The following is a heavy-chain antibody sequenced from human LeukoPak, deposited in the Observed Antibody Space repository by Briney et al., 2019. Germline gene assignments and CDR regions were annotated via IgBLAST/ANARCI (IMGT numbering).Heavy chain of an antibody. J-gene: IGHJ5*02. CDR3: ARYLASAGTNWFDP. Sequence: ASVKVSCKASGYTFTSYDISWVRQAPGQGLEWMGWISAYNGNTNYAQNLQGRVTTTTDTPTSTAYMELTSLRSDDTAVYYCARYLASAGTNWFDPWGQGTLVTVSS. CDR1: GYTFTSYD. V-gene: IGHV1-18*01. D-gene: IGHD6-13*01. CDR2: ISAYNGNT.